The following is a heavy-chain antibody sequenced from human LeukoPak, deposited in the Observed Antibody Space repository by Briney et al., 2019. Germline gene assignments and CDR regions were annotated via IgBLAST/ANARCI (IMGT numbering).Heavy chain of an antibody. J-gene: IGHJ5*02. D-gene: IGHD1-1*01. CDR3: ARVFTTVNWFDP. Sequence: PSETLSLTCTVSGGSISSYYWSWIRQPPGKGLEWIGYIYYSGSTNYNPSLKSRVTISVDTSKNQFSLKLSSVTAADTAVYYCARVFTTVNWFDPWGQGTLVTVSS. CDR1: GGSISSYY. CDR2: IYYSGST. V-gene: IGHV4-59*01.